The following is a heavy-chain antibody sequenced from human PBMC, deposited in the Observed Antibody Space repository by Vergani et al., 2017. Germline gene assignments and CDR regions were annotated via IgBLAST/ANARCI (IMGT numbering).Heavy chain of an antibody. CDR3: AKTLVDTAPDYYDYYMDV. Sequence: QVQLVESGGGVVQPGRSLRLSCAASGFTFSSYGMHWVRQAPGKGLEWVAVISYDGSNKYYADSVKGRFTISRDNSKNTLYLQMNSLRAEDTAVYYCAKTLVDTAPDYYDYYMDVWGKGTTVTVSS. CDR2: ISYDGSNK. V-gene: IGHV3-30*18. CDR1: GFTFSSYG. D-gene: IGHD5-18*01. J-gene: IGHJ6*03.